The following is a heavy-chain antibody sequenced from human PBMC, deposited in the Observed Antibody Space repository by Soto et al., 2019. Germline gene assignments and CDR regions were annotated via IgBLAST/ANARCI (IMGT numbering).Heavy chain of an antibody. CDR1: EFTFNYA. V-gene: IGHV3-23*01. CDR3: ARREYNWNPKDYGMDV. CDR2: ITGGGST. D-gene: IGHD1-20*01. J-gene: IGHJ6*02. Sequence: GGSLRLSCVGSEFTFNYAIMWVRQAPGKGQEWVSGITGGGSTEYIASVKGRFTISRDNSKNTVYLQMSSLKASDTAMYYCARREYNWNPKDYGMDVWGQGTTVTVSS.